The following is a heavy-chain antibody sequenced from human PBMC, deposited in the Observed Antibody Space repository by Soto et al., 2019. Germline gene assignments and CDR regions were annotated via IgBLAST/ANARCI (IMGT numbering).Heavy chain of an antibody. CDR3: ARVREPLTGGPWFDP. Sequence: PSETLSLTCTVSGGSISSSRCHWGWIRQPPGKGLEWIASIKYSGTTFYNPSLKSRVTISVDTSKNQFSLKLSSVTAADTAVYYCARVREPLTGGPWFDPWGQGTLVTVSS. D-gene: IGHD1-26*01. CDR2: IKYSGTT. V-gene: IGHV4-39*01. CDR1: GGSISSSRCH. J-gene: IGHJ5*02.